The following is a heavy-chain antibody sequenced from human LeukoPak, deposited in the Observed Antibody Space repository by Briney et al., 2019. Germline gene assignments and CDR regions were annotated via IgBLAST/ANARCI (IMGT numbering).Heavy chain of an antibody. J-gene: IGHJ3*02. CDR1: GYTFTSYG. CDR3: AGEINDIVATIRGDAFDI. CDR2: ISAYNGNT. Sequence: RASVKVSCKASGYTFTSYGISWVRQAPGQGLEWMGWISAYNGNTNYAQKLQGRVTMTTDTSTSTAYMELRSLRSDDTAVYYCAGEINDIVATIRGDAFDIWGQGTMVTVSS. V-gene: IGHV1-18*01. D-gene: IGHD5-12*01.